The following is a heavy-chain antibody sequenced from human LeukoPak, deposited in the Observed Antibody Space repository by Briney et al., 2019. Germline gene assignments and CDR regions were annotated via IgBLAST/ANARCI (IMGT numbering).Heavy chain of an antibody. V-gene: IGHV1-2*02. Sequence: ASVKVSCKVSGYTLTELSMHWVRQAPGQGLEWMGWINPNSGGTNFAPKFHGRVSMTRDTSLSTAYMELSSLRSDDTAVYYCASAQDVQVYYYYMDVWGKGTTVTVSS. D-gene: IGHD6-6*01. J-gene: IGHJ6*03. CDR1: GYTLTELS. CDR2: INPNSGGT. CDR3: ASAQDVQVYYYYMDV.